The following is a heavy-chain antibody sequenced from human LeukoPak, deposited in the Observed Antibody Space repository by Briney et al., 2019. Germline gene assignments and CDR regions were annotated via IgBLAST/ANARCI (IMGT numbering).Heavy chain of an antibody. Sequence: PGGSLRLSCAASGFTFSSYAMSWVRQAPGKGLEWVSAISGGGGSTYYADSVKGRFTISRDASNNTLYRQMNSLRPQHTAVYYCAKGGLLQSLRLDCWGQRNPVTVSS. J-gene: IGHJ4*02. CDR1: GFTFSSYA. D-gene: IGHD4-11*01. CDR2: ISGGGGST. CDR3: AKGGLLQSLRLDC. V-gene: IGHV3-23*01.